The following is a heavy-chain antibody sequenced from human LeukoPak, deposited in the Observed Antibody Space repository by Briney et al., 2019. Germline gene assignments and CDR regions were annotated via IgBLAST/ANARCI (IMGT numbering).Heavy chain of an antibody. Sequence: GGSLRLTCSASGFTFSSYWMHWVRQAPGKGLVWVSRINTDGSFTNYADSVKGRFTISRDNAQNSLFLRMTGLRAEDTAVYYCARERSGYYKRIDYWGQGTLVTVSS. CDR1: GFTFSSYW. D-gene: IGHD3-22*01. CDR3: ARERSGYYKRIDY. CDR2: INTDGSFT. V-gene: IGHV3-74*01. J-gene: IGHJ4*02.